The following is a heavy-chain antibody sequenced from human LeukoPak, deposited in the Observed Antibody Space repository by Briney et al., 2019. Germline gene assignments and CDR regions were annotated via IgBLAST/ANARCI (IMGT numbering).Heavy chain of an antibody. CDR2: INTNGGRT. J-gene: IGHJ1*01. CDR1: GFTFASYG. D-gene: IGHD3-3*01. CDR3: AIMHGYYDGAGYWVQ. V-gene: IGHV3-23*01. Sequence: GGSLRLSCAASGFTFASYGMSWVRQAPGKGLEWVSFINTNGGRTSYADSVEGGFTISRDNTRNTLYMQMNSLRDEDTAVYYCAIMHGYYDGAGYWVQWGQGTLVTVSS.